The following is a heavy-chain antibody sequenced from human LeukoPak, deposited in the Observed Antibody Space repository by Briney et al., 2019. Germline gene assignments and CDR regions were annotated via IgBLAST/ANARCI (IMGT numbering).Heavy chain of an antibody. Sequence: SETLSLTCTVSGGSISSYYWSWIRQPPGKGLEWIGEIYHSGSTNYNPSLKSRVTISVDKSKNQFSLKLSSVTAADTAVYYCARFHIAVAGTLGYSGSYYGLDYWGQGTLVTVSS. CDR1: GGSISSYY. CDR3: ARFHIAVAGTLGYSGSYYGLDY. J-gene: IGHJ4*02. D-gene: IGHD1-26*01. V-gene: IGHV4-59*12. CDR2: IYHSGST.